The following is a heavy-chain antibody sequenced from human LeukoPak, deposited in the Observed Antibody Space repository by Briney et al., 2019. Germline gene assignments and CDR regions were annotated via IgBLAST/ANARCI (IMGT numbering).Heavy chain of an antibody. D-gene: IGHD3-3*01. V-gene: IGHV3-23*01. CDR3: AKARFLVGVAIMP. J-gene: IGHJ4*02. CDR1: GFTFSSYS. Sequence: GSLRLFCAASGFTFSSYSVNLGAQAPGKGAEGGSTINGSGESTYYGEYVKGRFTISRGKIQNTLYLQMNSLGDKDTAVYYCAKARFLVGVAIMPWGKGTLVSVSS. CDR2: INGSGEST.